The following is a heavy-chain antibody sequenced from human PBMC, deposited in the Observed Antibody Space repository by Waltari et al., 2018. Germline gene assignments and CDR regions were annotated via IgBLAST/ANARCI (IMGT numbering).Heavy chain of an antibody. D-gene: IGHD6-13*01. CDR1: GGSIGSSSYY. V-gene: IGHV4-39*07. CDR3: ARGPEPRAAAEY. CDR2: IYYSGST. J-gene: IGHJ4*02. Sequence: QLQLQESGPGLVKTSETLSLTCTVSGGSIGSSSYYWGWIRQPPGKGLEWIGIIYYSGSTYYHPSLNSRVTISVDTSKNQFSLNLSSVTAADTAVYYCARGPEPRAAAEYLGQGTLVTVSS.